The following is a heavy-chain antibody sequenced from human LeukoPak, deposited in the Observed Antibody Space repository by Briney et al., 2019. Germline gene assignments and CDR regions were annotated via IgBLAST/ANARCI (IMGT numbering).Heavy chain of an antibody. Sequence: PGGSLRLSCAASVFTFDDYAMHWVRQAPGEGLEWVSLISGDGGSTYYADSVKGRFTISRDNSKNSLYLQMNSLRAEDTAAYYCAKLSSTSRTPEYDYWGQGTLVTVSS. CDR3: AKLSSTSRTPEYDY. J-gene: IGHJ4*02. CDR1: VFTFDDYA. V-gene: IGHV3-43*02. D-gene: IGHD2-2*01. CDR2: ISGDGGST.